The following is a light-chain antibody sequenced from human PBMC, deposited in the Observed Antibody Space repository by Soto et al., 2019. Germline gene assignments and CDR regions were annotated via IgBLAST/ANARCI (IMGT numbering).Light chain of an antibody. J-gene: IGKJ2*01. CDR1: QSVSSSY. CDR3: QQYNDWPRT. CDR2: GAS. Sequence: IVLTQSPGTLSLSPWERATLSCRASQSVSSSYLAWYQQKPGQAPRLLIYGASTRATGIPARFSGSGSGTEFTLTINSLQSEDFAVYYCQQYNDWPRTFGQGTKVDIK. V-gene: IGKV3-15*01.